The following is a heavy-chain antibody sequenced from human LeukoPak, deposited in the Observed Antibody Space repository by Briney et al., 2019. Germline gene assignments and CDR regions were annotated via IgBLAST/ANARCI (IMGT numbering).Heavy chain of an antibody. V-gene: IGHV3-66*01. Sequence: AGGSLRLSCAASGFTVSSNYMSWVRQAPGKGLEWVSVIYSGGSTYYADSVKGRFTISRDNSKNTLYLQMNSLRAEDTAVYYCARARCSGGSCSSDAFDIWAQGTMVTVSS. CDR2: IYSGGST. D-gene: IGHD2-15*01. CDR1: GFTVSSNY. CDR3: ARARCSGGSCSSDAFDI. J-gene: IGHJ3*02.